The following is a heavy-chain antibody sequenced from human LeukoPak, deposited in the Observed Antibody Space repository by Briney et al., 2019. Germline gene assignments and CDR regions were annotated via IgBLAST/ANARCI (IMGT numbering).Heavy chain of an antibody. D-gene: IGHD3-10*01. CDR2: IGTAGDT. V-gene: IGHV3-13*01. J-gene: IGHJ4*02. CDR1: GFTFSSYD. Sequence: GGSLRLSCAASGFTFSSYDMHWVRQATGKGLEWVSAIGTAGDTYYPGSVKGRFTISRENAKNSLYLQMNSLRAGDTAVYYCARVGRDGALWFGEKDWGQGTLVTVSS. CDR3: ARVGRDGALWFGEKD.